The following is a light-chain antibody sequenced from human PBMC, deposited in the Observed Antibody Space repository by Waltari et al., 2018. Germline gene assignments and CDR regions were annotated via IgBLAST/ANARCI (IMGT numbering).Light chain of an antibody. CDR1: QTVRTTY. CDR2: GAS. V-gene: IGKV3-20*01. CDR3: QQYDISPLT. Sequence: EIVLTQSPGTLSLSPGERATLSCRASQTVRTTYLAWYQQKPGQAPTLVIHGASSRATGIPDRLSGSGAGTDFSLTISSLEPEDFAVYYCQQYDISPLTFGGGTKV. J-gene: IGKJ4*01.